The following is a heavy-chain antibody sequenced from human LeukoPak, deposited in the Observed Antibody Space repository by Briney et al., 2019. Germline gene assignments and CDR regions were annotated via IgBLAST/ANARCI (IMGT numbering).Heavy chain of an antibody. CDR2: ISYDGSNK. Sequence: GGSLRLSCAASGFTFSSYAMHWVRQAPGKGLEWVAVISYDGSNKYYADSVKGRFTISRDNSKNTLYLQMNSLRAEDTAVYYCARDLSIGGALDYWGQGTLVNVSS. J-gene: IGHJ4*02. CDR3: ARDLSIGGALDY. CDR1: GFTFSSYA. V-gene: IGHV3-30*04. D-gene: IGHD1-26*01.